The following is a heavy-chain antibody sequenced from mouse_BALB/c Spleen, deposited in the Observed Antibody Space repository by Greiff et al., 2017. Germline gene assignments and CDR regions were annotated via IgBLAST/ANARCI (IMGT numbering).Heavy chain of an antibody. CDR1: GYTFTSYW. D-gene: IGHD2-4*01. Sequence: VQLQQSGAELARPGASVKLSCKASGYTFTSYWMQWVKQRPGQGLEWIGAIYPGDGDTRYTQKFKGKATLTADKSSSTAYMQLSSLASEDSAVYYCARSGDYDMFAYWGQGTLVTVSA. V-gene: IGHV1-87*01. CDR3: ARSGDYDMFAY. J-gene: IGHJ3*01. CDR2: IYPGDGDT.